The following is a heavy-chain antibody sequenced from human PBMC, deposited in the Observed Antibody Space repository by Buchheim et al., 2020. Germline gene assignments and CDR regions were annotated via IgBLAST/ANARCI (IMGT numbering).Heavy chain of an antibody. V-gene: IGHV3-49*03. CDR1: GFTFGDYA. J-gene: IGHJ4*02. CDR3: TRGGARVWELPLGVDY. Sequence: EVQLVESGGGLVQPGRSLRLSCTASGFTFGDYAMSWFRQAPGKGLEWVGFIRSKAYGGTTEYAASVKGRFTISRDDSKSNAYLQMNSLKTEDTAVYYCTRGGARVWELPLGVDYWGQGTL. CDR2: IRSKAYGGTT. D-gene: IGHD1-26*01.